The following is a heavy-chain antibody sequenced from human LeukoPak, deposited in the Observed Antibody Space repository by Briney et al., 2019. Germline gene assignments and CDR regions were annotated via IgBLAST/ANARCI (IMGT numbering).Heavy chain of an antibody. CDR3: ARFLGYCSGGSCYFDY. CDR2: INPNSGGT. J-gene: IGHJ4*02. CDR1: GYTFTDHY. Sequence: ASVKVSCKALGYTFTDHYFHWLRQAPGQGLEWMGWINPNSGGTKYAQKFQGRVTMTRDTSISTAYMELSSLKSDDTAVYYCARFLGYCSGGSCYFDYWGQGTLVTVSS. D-gene: IGHD2-15*01. V-gene: IGHV1-2*02.